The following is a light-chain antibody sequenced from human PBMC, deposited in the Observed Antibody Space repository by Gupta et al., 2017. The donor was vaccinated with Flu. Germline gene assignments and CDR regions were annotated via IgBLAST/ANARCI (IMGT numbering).Light chain of an antibody. CDR2: GSS. CDR1: QTISHW. J-gene: IGKJ1*01. Sequence: DIQMTQSPSSVSASVGDRVTITCRASQTISHWLAWYQQKPGKAPKLLIYGSSTLQSGVPSRFSGSGSGTDFTLTISSLQPEDFATYYCQHANNFPRTFGEGTKVEAK. CDR3: QHANNFPRT. V-gene: IGKV1-12*01.